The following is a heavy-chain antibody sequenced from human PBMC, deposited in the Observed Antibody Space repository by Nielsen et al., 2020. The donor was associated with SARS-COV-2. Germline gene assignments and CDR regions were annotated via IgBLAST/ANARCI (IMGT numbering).Heavy chain of an antibody. D-gene: IGHD1-14*01. J-gene: IGHJ6*03. V-gene: IGHV4-34*01. CDR3: ARGKRSYSGTFLNYYYYYYMDV. CDR1: GFTFSNYN. Sequence: ESLKISCAASGFTFSNYNMNWVRQPPGKGLEWIGEIDHSGRTSYNPSLKSRVTMSVDTSKNQFSLTLNSVTAADTAVYFCARGKRSYSGTFLNYYYYYYMDVWGKGTTVTVSS. CDR2: IDHSGRT.